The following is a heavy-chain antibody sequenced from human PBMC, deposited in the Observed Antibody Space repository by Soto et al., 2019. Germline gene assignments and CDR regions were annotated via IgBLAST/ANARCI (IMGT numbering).Heavy chain of an antibody. Sequence: SETLSLTCAVYGGSFSGYYWSWIRQPPGKGLEWIGEINHSGSTNYNPSLKSRVTISVDTSKNQFSLKLSSVTAADTAVYYCARGRPNGSGSYSDLRYWGQGTLVTVSS. CDR2: INHSGST. CDR3: ARGRPNGSGSYSDLRY. J-gene: IGHJ4*02. CDR1: GGSFSGYY. V-gene: IGHV4-34*01. D-gene: IGHD3-10*01.